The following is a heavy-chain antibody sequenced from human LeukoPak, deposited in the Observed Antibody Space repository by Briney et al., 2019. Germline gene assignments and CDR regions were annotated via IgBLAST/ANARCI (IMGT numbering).Heavy chain of an antibody. V-gene: IGHV3-21*01. CDR3: ARRRSPDFDY. CDR1: GFTFSSYS. Sequence: GGSLRLSCAASGFTFSSYSMNWVRQAPGKGLEWVSSISSSSSYIYYADSVKGRFAISRDNAKNSLYLQMNSLRAEDTAVYYCARRRSPDFDYWGQGTLVTVSS. J-gene: IGHJ4*02. CDR2: ISSSSSYI.